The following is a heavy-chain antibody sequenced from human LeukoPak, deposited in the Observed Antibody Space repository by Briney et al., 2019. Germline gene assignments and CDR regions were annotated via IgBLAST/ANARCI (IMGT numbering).Heavy chain of an antibody. J-gene: IGHJ4*02. CDR3: ARRGVRGYSYGHFDY. Sequence: SETLSLTCTVSGGSISGSSYYWSWIRQPAGKGLEWIGRIYTSGSTNYNPSLESRVTISVDTSRNQFSLKLSSVTAADTAVYYCARRGVRGYSYGHFDYWGQGTLVTVSS. V-gene: IGHV4-61*02. D-gene: IGHD5-18*01. CDR2: IYTSGST. CDR1: GGSISGSSYY.